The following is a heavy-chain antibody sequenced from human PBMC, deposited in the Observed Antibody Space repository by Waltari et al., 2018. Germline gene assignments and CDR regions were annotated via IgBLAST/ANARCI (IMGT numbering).Heavy chain of an antibody. V-gene: IGHV7-4-1*02. D-gene: IGHD2-2*01. CDR1: GYTFTSYA. Sequence: QVQLVQSGSELKTPGASVKVSCKASGYTFTSYAMNWVRQAPGLGLAWMGWTNTNTGNPTYAQGFTGRFVFSLDTSVSTAYLQISSLKAEDTAVYYCARDLRYCSSTSCHGRWFDPWGQGTLVTVSS. CDR3: ARDLRYCSSTSCHGRWFDP. J-gene: IGHJ5*02. CDR2: TNTNTGNP.